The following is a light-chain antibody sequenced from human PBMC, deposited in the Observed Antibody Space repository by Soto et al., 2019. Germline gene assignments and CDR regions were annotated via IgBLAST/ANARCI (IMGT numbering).Light chain of an antibody. CDR1: QTVQSN. CDR3: HQYNDWPLYT. CDR2: AAT. V-gene: IGKV3-15*01. J-gene: IGKJ2*01. Sequence: EVVMTQSPANLSVSPGGRATLSCRASQTVQSNLAWYQHKSGQAPRLLIYAATTRATGIPARISGSGSGTEFTLTITSLQSEDSAVYFCHQYNDWPLYTFGPGTKLEIK.